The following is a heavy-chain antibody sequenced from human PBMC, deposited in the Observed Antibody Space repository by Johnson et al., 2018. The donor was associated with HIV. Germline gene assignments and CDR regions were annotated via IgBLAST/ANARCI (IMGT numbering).Heavy chain of an antibody. V-gene: IGHV3-20*04. D-gene: IGHD2-15*01. J-gene: IGHJ3*02. CDR1: GFTFDNYA. CDR3: AKSSGSSGAFDI. Sequence: VQLVESGGGVVRPGGSLRLSCAASGFTFDNYAMSWVRQAPGKGLEWVSCINWNGGSTGYADSVKGRFTISRDNAKNSLYMQMNSLRAEDTAVYYCAKSSGSSGAFDIWGQGTMVTVSS. CDR2: INWNGGST.